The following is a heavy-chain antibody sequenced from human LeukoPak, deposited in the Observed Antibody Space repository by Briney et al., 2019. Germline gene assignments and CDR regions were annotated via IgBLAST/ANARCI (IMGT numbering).Heavy chain of an antibody. D-gene: IGHD6-19*01. J-gene: IGHJ4*02. V-gene: IGHV3-30-3*01. Sequence: PGRSLRLSCAASGFTFSSYAMHGVRQAPGKGLEWVAVISYDGSNKYYADSVKGRFTISRDNSKNTLYLQMNSLRAEDTAVYYCARDRGLLGIAVAGTLDYWGQGTLVTVSS. CDR1: GFTFSSYA. CDR3: ARDRGLLGIAVAGTLDY. CDR2: ISYDGSNK.